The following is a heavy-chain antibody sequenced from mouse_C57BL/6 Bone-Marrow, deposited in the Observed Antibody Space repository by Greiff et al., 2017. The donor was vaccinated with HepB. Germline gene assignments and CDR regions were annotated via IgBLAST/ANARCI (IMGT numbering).Heavy chain of an antibody. CDR3: ASLWLRRDYAMDY. CDR2: IWGVGST. CDR1: GFSLTSYG. V-gene: IGHV2-6*01. D-gene: IGHD2-2*01. Sequence: QVQLQQSGPGLVAPSQSLSITCTVSGFSLTSYGVDWVRQSPGKGLEWLGVIWGVGSTNYNSALKSRLSISKDNSKSQVFLKMNSLQTDDTAMYYCASLWLRRDYAMDYWGQGTSVTVSS. J-gene: IGHJ4*01.